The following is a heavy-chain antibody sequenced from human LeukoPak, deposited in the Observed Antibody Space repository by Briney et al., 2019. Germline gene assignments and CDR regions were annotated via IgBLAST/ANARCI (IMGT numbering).Heavy chain of an antibody. CDR3: ARGARMYSSGWYYYYYYMDV. CDR1: GGSISSSSYY. V-gene: IGHV4-39*07. J-gene: IGHJ6*03. CDR2: INHSGST. D-gene: IGHD6-19*01. Sequence: SETLSLTCTVSGGSISSSSYYWGWIRQPPGKGLEWIGEINHSGSTNYNPSLKSRVTISVDTSKNQFSLKLSSVTAADTAVYYCARGARMYSSGWYYYYYYMDVWGKGTTVTVSS.